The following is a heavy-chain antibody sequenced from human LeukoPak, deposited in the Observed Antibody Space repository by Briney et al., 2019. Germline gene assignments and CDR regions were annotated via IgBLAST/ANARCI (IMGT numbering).Heavy chain of an antibody. V-gene: IGHV1-18*01. CDR1: GYTFTSYG. CDR3: ARGSPDCSSTSCYPSGY. CDR2: ISAYNGNT. Sequence: ASVKVSCKASGYTFTSYGISWVRQAPGQGLEWMGWISAYNGNTNYAEKLQGRVTMTTDTSTSTAYMELRSLRSDDTAVYYCARGSPDCSSTSCYPSGYWGQGTLVTVSS. J-gene: IGHJ4*02. D-gene: IGHD2-2*01.